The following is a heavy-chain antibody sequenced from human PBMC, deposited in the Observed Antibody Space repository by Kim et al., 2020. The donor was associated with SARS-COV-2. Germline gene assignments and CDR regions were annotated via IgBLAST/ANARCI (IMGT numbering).Heavy chain of an antibody. V-gene: IGHV3-48*03. CDR1: GFTFSSYE. Sequence: GGSLRLSCAASGFTFSSYEMNWVRQAPGKGLEWVSYISSSGSTIYYADSVKGRFTISRDNAKNSLYLQMNSLRAEDTAVYYCARAMVGARGGNFDYWGQGTLFTVSS. D-gene: IGHD1-26*01. CDR3: ARAMVGARGGNFDY. J-gene: IGHJ4*02. CDR2: ISSSGSTI.